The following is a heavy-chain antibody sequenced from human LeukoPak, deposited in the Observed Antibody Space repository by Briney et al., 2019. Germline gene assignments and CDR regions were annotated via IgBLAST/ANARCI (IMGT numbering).Heavy chain of an antibody. J-gene: IGHJ4*02. CDR3: ARGRPKGITMVRGGYFDY. CDR1: GYTFTSYY. V-gene: IGHV1-46*01. CDR2: INPSGGST. D-gene: IGHD3-10*01. Sequence: GASLKVSCKASGYTFTSYYMHWVRQAPGQGLEWMGIINPSGGSTSYAQKFQGRVTMTRDMSTSTVYMELRSLRSEDPAVYYCARGRPKGITMVRGGYFDYWGQGTLVTVSS.